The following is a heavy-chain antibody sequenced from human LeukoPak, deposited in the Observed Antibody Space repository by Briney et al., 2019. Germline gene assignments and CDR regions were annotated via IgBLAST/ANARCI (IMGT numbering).Heavy chain of an antibody. CDR1: VGSFSGYY. D-gene: IGHD3-10*01. J-gene: IGHJ5*02. Sequence: SETLSLTCAVYVGSFSGYYWSWIRQPPGKGLEWIGEINHSGSTNYNPSLKSRVTISVDTSKNQFSLKLSSVTAADTAVYYCARKARRFRDHTGFDPWGQGTLVTVSS. CDR2: INHSGST. CDR3: ARKARRFRDHTGFDP. V-gene: IGHV4-34*01.